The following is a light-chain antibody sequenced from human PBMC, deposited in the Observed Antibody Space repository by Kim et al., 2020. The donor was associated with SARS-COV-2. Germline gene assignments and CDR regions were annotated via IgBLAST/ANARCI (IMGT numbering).Light chain of an antibody. Sequence: GHSIPIYCYVTSSDLGSYTLVDCYQQLPGKAPTLMISEVSQRPSGVSNPFSGSKSAYTASLTISGLQAADEADDYRCSYARSSTWGFVGGTQLTVL. CDR3: CSYARSSTWG. CDR2: EVS. CDR1: SSDLGSYTL. V-gene: IGLV2-23*02. J-gene: IGLJ2*01.